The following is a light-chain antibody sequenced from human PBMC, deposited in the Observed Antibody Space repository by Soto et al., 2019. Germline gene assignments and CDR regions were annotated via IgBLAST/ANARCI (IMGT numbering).Light chain of an antibody. Sequence: SYELTQPPSVSVAPGKTARIPCGGNNIGSKDVHWYQQKPGQAPVLVIYYDSDRPSGIPERFSGSNSENTATLTISRVEAGDEADYYCQVWHTSSDHRGVFGGGTKLTVL. V-gene: IGLV3-21*04. CDR1: NIGSKD. CDR2: YDS. CDR3: QVWHTSSDHRGV. J-gene: IGLJ3*02.